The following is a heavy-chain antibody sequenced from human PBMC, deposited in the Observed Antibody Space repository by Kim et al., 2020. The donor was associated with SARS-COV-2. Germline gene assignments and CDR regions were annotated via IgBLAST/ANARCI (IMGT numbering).Heavy chain of an antibody. V-gene: IGHV4-39*01. CDR2: IYYSGST. Sequence: SETLSLTCTVSGGSISSSSYYWGWIRQPPGKGLEWIGSIYYSGSTYYNQSLKSRVTISVDTSKNQFSLKLSSVTAAVTAVYYCARHANFDDDFWGQGTLVTVSS. J-gene: IGHJ4*02. CDR1: GGSISSSSYY. CDR3: ARHANFDDDF. D-gene: IGHD2-15*01.